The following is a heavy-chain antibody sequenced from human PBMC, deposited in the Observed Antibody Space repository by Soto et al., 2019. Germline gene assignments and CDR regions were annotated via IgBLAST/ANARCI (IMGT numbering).Heavy chain of an antibody. CDR3: SRGGFG. J-gene: IGHJ4*02. V-gene: IGHV3-66*01. Sequence: EVQLVESGGNLVQPGGSLRLSCAASGFSVSNDYMNWVRQAPGRGLDWVSVVYPNGASYYADSVKGRFTISRDNSKNTLSLLLDSLRVDDTAVYYCSRGGFGWGQGTLVTVSS. CDR2: VYPNGAS. CDR1: GFSVSNDY. D-gene: IGHD3-10*01.